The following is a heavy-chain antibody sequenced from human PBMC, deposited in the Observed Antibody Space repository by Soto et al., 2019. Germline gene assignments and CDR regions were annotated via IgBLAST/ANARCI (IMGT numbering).Heavy chain of an antibody. CDR3: ARKAAPGSSYFDY. V-gene: IGHV1-69*13. J-gene: IGHJ4*02. D-gene: IGHD6-13*01. CDR2: IVPLFGTA. Sequence: GASVKVSCKASGGTFSDYTLNWVRQAPGQGLEWMGGIVPLFGTANYAQKFQGRVTITADESTSTVYMEVSSLKSVDTAVYYCARKAAPGSSYFDYWGQGTPVTVSS. CDR1: GGTFSDYT.